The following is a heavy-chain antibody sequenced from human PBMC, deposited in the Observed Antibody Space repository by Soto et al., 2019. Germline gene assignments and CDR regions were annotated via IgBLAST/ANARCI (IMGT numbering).Heavy chain of an antibody. CDR2: IYYSGST. CDR3: ARGGRIAARPRAFDI. V-gene: IGHV4-31*03. D-gene: IGHD6-6*01. J-gene: IGHJ3*02. CDR1: GGSISSGGYY. Sequence: QVQLQESGPGLVKPSQTLSLTCTVSGGSISSGGYYWSWIRQHPGKGLEWIGYIYYSGSTYYNPSLKSRVTVXXDXSXXQCSLKLSSVTAADTAVYYCARGGRIAARPRAFDIWGQGTMVTVSS.